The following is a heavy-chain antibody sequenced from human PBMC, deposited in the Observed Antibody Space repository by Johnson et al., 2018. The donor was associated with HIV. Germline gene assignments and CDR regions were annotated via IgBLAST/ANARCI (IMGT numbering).Heavy chain of an antibody. CDR3: VRGRDSSGDGGAFDI. Sequence: QLVESGGGLVQPGRSLRLSCAASGFIFDDYAMHWVRQAPGKGLEWVSGISWNSGSIGYVDSLKGRFTISRDNVKNSLYLQMNSLSVEDAAVYYCVRGRDSSGDGGAFDILGQGTMVTVSS. J-gene: IGHJ3*02. CDR2: ISWNSGSI. CDR1: GFIFDDYA. D-gene: IGHD1-26*01. V-gene: IGHV3-9*01.